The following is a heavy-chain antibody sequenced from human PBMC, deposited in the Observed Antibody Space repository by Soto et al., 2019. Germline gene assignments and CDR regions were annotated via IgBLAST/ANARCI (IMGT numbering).Heavy chain of an antibody. V-gene: IGHV1-18*01. CDR1: GYTFTSYG. CDR2: ISAYNGNT. J-gene: IGHJ3*02. D-gene: IGHD6-19*01. CDR3: ARRIAVAGIVAFDI. Sequence: ASVKVSCKASGYTFTSYGISWVRQAPGQGLEWMGWISAYNGNTNYAQKLQGRVTMTTDTSTSTAYMELRSLRSDDTAVYYCARRIAVAGIVAFDIWGQGTMVTVSS.